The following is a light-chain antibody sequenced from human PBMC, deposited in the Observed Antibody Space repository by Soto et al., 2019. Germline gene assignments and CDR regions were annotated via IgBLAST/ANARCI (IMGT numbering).Light chain of an antibody. V-gene: IGKV3-15*01. CDR1: QTVGSN. J-gene: IGKJ5*01. CDR2: GAS. Sequence: EIVMTQSPATLSVSPGERATLSCRASQTVGSNLAWYQQKPGQAPRLLVYGASTRTTGIPARFSGSGSGTEFTLTISSLQSEDFAVYYCQQYNNWPITFGQGTRLEI. CDR3: QQYNNWPIT.